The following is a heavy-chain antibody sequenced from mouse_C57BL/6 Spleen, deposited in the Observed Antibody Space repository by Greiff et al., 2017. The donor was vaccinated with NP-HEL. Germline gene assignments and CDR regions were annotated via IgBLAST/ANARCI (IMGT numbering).Heavy chain of an antibody. D-gene: IGHD2-4*01. V-gene: IGHV1-81*01. Sequence: QVQLQQSGAELARPVSPARLSRMGSVYTFTSYGISWVKQITGQGLEWIGEIYPRFVNSYYNEKFKGKATLTADKSSSTAYMELRSLTSEDSAVYLCARLQIYYDYDGRAMDYWGQGTSVTVSS. CDR1: VYTFTSYG. CDR3: ARLQIYYDYDGRAMDY. CDR2: IYPRFVNS. J-gene: IGHJ4*01.